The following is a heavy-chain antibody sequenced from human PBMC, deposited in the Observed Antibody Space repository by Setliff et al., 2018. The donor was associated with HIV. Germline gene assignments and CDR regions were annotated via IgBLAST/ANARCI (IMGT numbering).Heavy chain of an antibody. D-gene: IGHD3-10*01. CDR2: INPSGGST. Sequence: ASVKVSCKASGYTFTYYAMNWVRQAPGQGLEWMGIINPSGGSTSYAQKFQGRVTMTRDTTTNTVYMELSSLRAEDTAVYYCVRERVGGYFDYWGQGTLVTVSS. V-gene: IGHV1-46*03. CDR1: GYTFTYYA. CDR3: VRERVGGYFDY. J-gene: IGHJ4*02.